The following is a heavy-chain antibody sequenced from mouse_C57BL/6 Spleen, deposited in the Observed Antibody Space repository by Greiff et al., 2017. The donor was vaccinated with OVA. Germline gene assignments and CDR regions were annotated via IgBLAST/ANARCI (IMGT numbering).Heavy chain of an antibody. Sequence: VQLQQSGAELVRPGASVKLSCTASGFNITDYYMHWVKQRPEQGLEWIGRIDPEDGDTEYAPKFQGKATMTADTSSNTAYLQLSSLTSEDTAVYYCTTFYGNDAPVDYWGQGTTLTVSS. D-gene: IGHD2-2*01. J-gene: IGHJ2*01. V-gene: IGHV14-1*01. CDR1: GFNITDYY. CDR3: TTFYGNDAPVDY. CDR2: IDPEDGDT.